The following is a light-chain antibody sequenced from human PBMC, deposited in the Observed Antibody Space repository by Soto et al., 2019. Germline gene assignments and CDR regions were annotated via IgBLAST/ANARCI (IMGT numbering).Light chain of an antibody. CDR2: EVT. V-gene: IGLV2-8*01. CDR1: SSDIGGFKY. J-gene: IGLJ1*01. Sequence: QSALTQPPSASGSPGQSVTISCTGTSSDIGGFKYVSWYQQHPGKAPKLMIYEVTKRPSGVPDRFSGSKSGNTASLTVSGLQADDEAEYYCSSYRGVGNTLVFGAGTKLTVL. CDR3: SSYRGVGNTLV.